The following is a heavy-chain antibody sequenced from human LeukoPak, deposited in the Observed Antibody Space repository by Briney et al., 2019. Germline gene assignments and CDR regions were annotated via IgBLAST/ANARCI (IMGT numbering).Heavy chain of an antibody. V-gene: IGHV1-18*01. Sequence: ASVKVSCKASGDIFTNYGISWVRKAPGQGLEWMGWISPYNGNPNYPQKLQGRVTLTTDTSTTTAYMELRSLRSDDTAVYYCARVNLRAFDYWGQGTLVTVSS. CDR1: GDIFTNYG. CDR3: ARVNLRAFDY. J-gene: IGHJ4*02. CDR2: ISPYNGNP.